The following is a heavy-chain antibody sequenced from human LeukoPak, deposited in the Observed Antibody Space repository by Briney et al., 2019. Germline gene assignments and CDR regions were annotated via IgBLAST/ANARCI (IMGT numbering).Heavy chain of an antibody. J-gene: IGHJ4*02. CDR3: ASGYDSNFDY. CDR1: GCSISSYY. Sequence: SETLSLTCTVSGCSISSYYWSWIRQPPGKGLEWIGYIYYSGSTNYNPSLKSRVTISVDTSKNQFSLKLSSVTAADTAVYYCASGYDSNFDYWGQGTLVTVSS. D-gene: IGHD5-12*01. V-gene: IGHV4-59*01. CDR2: IYYSGST.